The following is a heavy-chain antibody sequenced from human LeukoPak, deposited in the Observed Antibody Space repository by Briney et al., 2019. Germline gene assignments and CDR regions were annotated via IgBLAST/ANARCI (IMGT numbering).Heavy chain of an antibody. CDR3: ARDQGSSWFSLDY. V-gene: IGHV1-2*04. CDR2: INPNSGGT. CDR1: GYTFTGHY. D-gene: IGHD6-13*01. J-gene: IGHJ4*02. Sequence: ASVKVSCKASGYTFTGHYMHWVRQAPGQGLEWMGWINPNSGGTNYAQKFQGWVTMTRDTSISTAYMELSRLRSDDTAVYYCARDQGSSWFSLDYWGQGTLVTVSS.